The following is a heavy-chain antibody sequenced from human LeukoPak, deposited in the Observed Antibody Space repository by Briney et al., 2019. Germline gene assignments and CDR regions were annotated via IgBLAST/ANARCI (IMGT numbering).Heavy chain of an antibody. CDR3: ARSGYSYEFDY. V-gene: IGHV3-74*01. CDR1: GFTFSRYW. CDR2: INGDGSST. J-gene: IGHJ4*02. D-gene: IGHD5-18*01. Sequence: GGSLRLSCAASGFTFSRYWMHWVRQAPGKGLVWVSRINGDGSSTNYADHVKGRFTISRDNAKNTLHLQMNSLRAEDTAVYYCARSGYSYEFDYWGQGTLVTVSS.